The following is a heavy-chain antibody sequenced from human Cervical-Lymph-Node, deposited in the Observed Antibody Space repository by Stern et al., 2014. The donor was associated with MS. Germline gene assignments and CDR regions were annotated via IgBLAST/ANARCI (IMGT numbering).Heavy chain of an antibody. V-gene: IGHV3-7*01. J-gene: IGHJ4*02. Sequence: VKLVQSGGGLVQPGGSLTLSCAASGFIFSNSWMSLVRQAPGKGLEWVANTKYDGSEKNYVDSVKGRFTISRDNAKNTLYLQMNSLRAEDTAMYYCAREGYCDYWGQGTLVTVSS. CDR1: GFIFSNSW. D-gene: IGHD2-15*01. CDR2: TKYDGSEK. CDR3: AREGYCDY.